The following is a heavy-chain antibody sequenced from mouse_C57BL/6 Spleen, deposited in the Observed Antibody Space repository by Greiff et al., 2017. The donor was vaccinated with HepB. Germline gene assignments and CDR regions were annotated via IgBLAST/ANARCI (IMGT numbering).Heavy chain of an antibody. D-gene: IGHD1-1*01. Sequence: EVKVVESGGGLVKPGGSLKLSCAASGFTFSDYGMHWVRQAPEKGLEWVAYISSGSSTIYYADTVKGRFTISRDNAKNTLFLQMTSLRSEDTAMYYCARPGSSYNWYFDVWGTGTTVTVSS. CDR3: ARPGSSYNWYFDV. CDR2: ISSGSSTI. V-gene: IGHV5-17*01. J-gene: IGHJ1*03. CDR1: GFTFSDYG.